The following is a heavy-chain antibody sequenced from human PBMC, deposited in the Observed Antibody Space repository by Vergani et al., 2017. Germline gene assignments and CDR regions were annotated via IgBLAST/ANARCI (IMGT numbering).Heavy chain of an antibody. Sequence: EVQLLESGGRLVQPGGSLRLSCVASGFAFSRYAMSWVRQAPGKGLEWVSYISNSGSTIYYADSVKGRFTISRDNAKNSLYLQMNSLRAEDTAMYYCARRSTRVARGYDYWGQGTLVTVSS. CDR3: ARRSTRVARGYDY. CDR2: ISNSGSTI. D-gene: IGHD2-2*01. J-gene: IGHJ4*02. CDR1: GFAFSRYA. V-gene: IGHV3-48*04.